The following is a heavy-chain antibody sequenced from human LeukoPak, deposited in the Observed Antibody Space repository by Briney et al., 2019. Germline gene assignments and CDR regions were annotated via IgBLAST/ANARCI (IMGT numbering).Heavy chain of an antibody. Sequence: GASVKVSCTASGGTFSKYAVSWVRQAPGQGLEWMGGFIPIFGPANYAQKFQGRVTMTRDMFTSTDHMELTSLTSDDTAVYYCARDNSVGETAWWFDPWGQGTLVTVSS. J-gene: IGHJ5*02. CDR3: ARDNSVGETAWWFDP. CDR1: GGTFSKYA. D-gene: IGHD1-26*01. V-gene: IGHV1-69*05. CDR2: FIPIFGPA.